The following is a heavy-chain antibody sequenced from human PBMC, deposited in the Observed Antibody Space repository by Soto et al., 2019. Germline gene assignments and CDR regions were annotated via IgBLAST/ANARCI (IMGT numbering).Heavy chain of an antibody. V-gene: IGHV3-20*04. CDR3: AREAVYCSSTSCDTYYYYGMDV. J-gene: IGHJ6*02. Sequence: GGSLRLSCAASGFTFDDYGMSWVRQAPGKGLEWVSGINWNGGSTGYADSVKGRFTISRDNAKNSLYLQMNSLRAEDTALYYCAREAVYCSSTSCDTYYYYGMDVWGQGTTVTVSS. D-gene: IGHD2-2*02. CDR1: GFTFDDYG. CDR2: INWNGGST.